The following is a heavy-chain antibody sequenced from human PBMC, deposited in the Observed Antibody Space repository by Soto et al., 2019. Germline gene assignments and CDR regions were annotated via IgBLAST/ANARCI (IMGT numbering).Heavy chain of an antibody. D-gene: IGHD4-17*01. J-gene: IGHJ4*02. Sequence: PGGFLRLSCAASEITFSNFVMHWVRQAPGKGLEWVALISYDGSKEYYADSVKGRFTISRDNSKNTLYLQMNSLRPEDTATYYCAKDLRTPVTATGDYWGQGTLVTVSS. V-gene: IGHV3-30*18. CDR1: EITFSNFV. CDR2: ISYDGSKE. CDR3: AKDLRTPVTATGDY.